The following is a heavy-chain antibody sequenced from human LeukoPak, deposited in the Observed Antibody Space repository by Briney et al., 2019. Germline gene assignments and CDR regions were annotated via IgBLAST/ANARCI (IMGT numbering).Heavy chain of an antibody. CDR3: ARDSSSSWLSYYYYGMDV. CDR2: MNPNSGNT. V-gene: IGHV1-8*01. D-gene: IGHD6-13*01. J-gene: IGHJ6*02. Sequence: ASVKVSCKASGYTFTSYDINWVRQATGQGLEWMGWMNPNSGNTGYAQKFQGRVTMTRNTSISTAHMELSSLRSEDTAVYYCARDSSSSWLSYYYYGMDVWGQGTTVTVSS. CDR1: GYTFTSYD.